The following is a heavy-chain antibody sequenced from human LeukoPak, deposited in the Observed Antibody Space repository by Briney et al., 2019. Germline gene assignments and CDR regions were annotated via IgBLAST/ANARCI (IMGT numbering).Heavy chain of an antibody. CDR2: IWYDGSNK. D-gene: IGHD3-10*01. J-gene: IGHJ4*02. Sequence: GGSLRLSCAASGFTFSSYGMHWGRQAPGKGLEWVAVIWYDGSNKYYADAVKGRFTISRDNSKNTLYLQMNSLRAEDTAVYYCARPYHYGSGSYLYYWGQGTLVTVSS. CDR1: GFTFSSYG. CDR3: ARPYHYGSGSYLYY. V-gene: IGHV3-33*01.